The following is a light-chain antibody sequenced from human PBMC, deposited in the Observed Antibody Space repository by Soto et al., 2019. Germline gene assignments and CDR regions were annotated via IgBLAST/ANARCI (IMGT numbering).Light chain of an antibody. V-gene: IGKV3-20*01. J-gene: IGKJ2*04. CDR1: QSVSSNF. CDR3: LEYGSSPGS. CDR2: VAY. Sequence: EIVLTQSPGTLSLSPGERATLSCRASQSVSSNFLAWYQQKPGQAPKLLISVAYSRATGIPDRFSGSGSGTDFTIAISSLAPEDFALYSCLEYGSSPGSFGQGTKLEIK.